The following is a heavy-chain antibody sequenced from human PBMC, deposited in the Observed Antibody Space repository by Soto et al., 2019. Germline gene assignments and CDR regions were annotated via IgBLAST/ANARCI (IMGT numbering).Heavy chain of an antibody. D-gene: IGHD2-15*01. J-gene: IGHJ4*02. CDR3: ARWDGGNCGDY. V-gene: IGHV1-8*01. CDR2: MNPNSGDT. CDR1: GYTFTSYD. Sequence: QVQLVQSGAEVKKPGASVKVSCKASGYTFTSYDINWVRQATGQGPEWMGWMNPNSGDTHYEQTFQGRVTMSRNTSKSTAHREVHSHSSADTAMFYCARWDGGNCGDYRGQGTLVSVSS.